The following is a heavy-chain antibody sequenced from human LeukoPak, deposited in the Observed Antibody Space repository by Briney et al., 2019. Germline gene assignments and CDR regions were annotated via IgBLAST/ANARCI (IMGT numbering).Heavy chain of an antibody. CDR1: GFTFSSYA. D-gene: IGHD2-2*01. Sequence: GGSLRLSCAASGFTFSSYAMSWVRQAPGKGLEWVSAISGSGGSTYYADSVKGRFTISRDTSRNTLLLQMNSLRTEDTAVYYCAKDWGQVPASISGHWGQGTLVTVSS. V-gene: IGHV3-23*01. CDR2: ISGSGGST. CDR3: AKDWGQVPASISGH. J-gene: IGHJ1*01.